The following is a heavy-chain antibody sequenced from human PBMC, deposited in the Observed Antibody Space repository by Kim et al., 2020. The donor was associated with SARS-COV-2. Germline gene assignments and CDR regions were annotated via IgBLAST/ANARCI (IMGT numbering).Heavy chain of an antibody. CDR3: ARDGGYSGYYLFDY. V-gene: IGHV3-33*01. CDR2: IWYDGSNK. D-gene: IGHD5-12*01. J-gene: IGHJ4*02. Sequence: GGSLGLSCAASGFTFSSYGMHWVRQAPGKGLEWVAVIWYDGSNKYYADSVKGRFTISRDNSKNTLYLQMNSLRAEDTAVYYCARDGGYSGYYLFDYWGQGTLVTVSS. CDR1: GFTFSSYG.